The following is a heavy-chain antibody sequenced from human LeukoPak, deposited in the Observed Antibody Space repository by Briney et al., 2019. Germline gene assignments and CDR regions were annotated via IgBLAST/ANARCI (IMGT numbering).Heavy chain of an antibody. J-gene: IGHJ4*02. CDR2: IYSGGST. CDR3: ARAALMRLFDY. CDR1: GFTLDNFG. Sequence: GGSLRLSCAASGFTLDNFGMHWVRQAPGKGLEWVSVIYSGGSTYYADSVKGRFTISRDNSKNTLYLQMNSLRAEDTAVYYCARAALMRLFDYWGQGTLVTVSS. V-gene: IGHV3-53*01. D-gene: IGHD3-16*01.